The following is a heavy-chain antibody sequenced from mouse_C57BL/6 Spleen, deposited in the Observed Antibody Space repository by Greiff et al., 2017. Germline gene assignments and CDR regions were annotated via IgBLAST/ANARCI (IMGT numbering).Heavy chain of an antibody. D-gene: IGHD1-1*01. CDR1: GFTFSDYG. Sequence: DVHLVESGGGLVKPGGSLKLSCAASGFTFSDYGMHWVRQAPEKGLEWVAYISSGSSTINYADTVKGRFTISRDNAKNTLFLQMTSLRSEDTAMYYCARPDVYYYGSSPRWYFDDWGKGTTVTVSS. V-gene: IGHV5-17*01. CDR3: ARPDVYYYGSSPRWYFDD. J-gene: IGHJ1*03. CDR2: ISSGSSTI.